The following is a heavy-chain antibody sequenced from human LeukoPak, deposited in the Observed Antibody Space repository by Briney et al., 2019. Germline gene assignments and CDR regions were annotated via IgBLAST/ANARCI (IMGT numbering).Heavy chain of an antibody. V-gene: IGHV3-20*04. Sequence: GGSLRLFCAASGFTFDDNGMSWVRQAPGKGLEWVSGINWNGGSIAYADSVKGRFTISRDNAKNSLYLQLNSLRAEDTAFYYCARDLRSSGIYYFDYWGQGTLVTVSS. D-gene: IGHD3-10*01. CDR2: INWNGGSI. CDR1: GFTFDDNG. J-gene: IGHJ4*02. CDR3: ARDLRSSGIYYFDY.